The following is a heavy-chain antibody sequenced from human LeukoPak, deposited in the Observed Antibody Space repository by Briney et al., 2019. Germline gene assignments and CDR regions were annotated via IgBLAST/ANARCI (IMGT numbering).Heavy chain of an antibody. J-gene: IGHJ6*02. CDR3: ARAYDFWSGYPYYGMDV. V-gene: IGHV4-4*02. CDR2: IYHSGST. Sequence: PSGTLSLTCAVSGGSISSSNWWGWVRQPPGKGLEWIGEIYHSGSTNYNPSLKSRVTISVDKSKNQFSLKLSSVTAADTAVYYCARAYDFWSGYPYYGMDVWGQGTTVTVSS. CDR1: GGSISSSNW. D-gene: IGHD3-3*01.